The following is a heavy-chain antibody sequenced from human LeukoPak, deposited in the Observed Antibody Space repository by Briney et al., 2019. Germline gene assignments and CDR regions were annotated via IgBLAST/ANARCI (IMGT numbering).Heavy chain of an antibody. V-gene: IGHV3-21*01. J-gene: IGHJ4*02. CDR3: ARDWLSCDSSACYPAFDY. Sequence: PGGSLRLSSAASGVTSRRAKLSCVSEGPGEGLEWVSFIFSSSSSIFYADSVKGRFTISRDNAKKSLYLQMNSLRAEDTAVYYCARDWLSCDSSACYPAFDYWGQGTLVTVSS. D-gene: IGHD3-22*01. CDR1: GVTSRRAK. CDR2: IFSSSSSI.